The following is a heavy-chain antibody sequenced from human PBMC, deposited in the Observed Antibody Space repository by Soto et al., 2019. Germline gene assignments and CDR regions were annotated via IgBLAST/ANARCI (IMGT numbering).Heavy chain of an antibody. J-gene: IGHJ4*02. Sequence: QVQLVQSGAEVKKPGASVKVSCKASGYTFTSYDINWVRQATGQGLEWMGWMNPNSGNTGYAQKFQGRVNLTTHTPISTAYMELSSLRSVDTAVHYCARERKVAGTDYWCQGTLVTVSS. V-gene: IGHV1-8*01. CDR2: MNPNSGNT. CDR1: GYTFTSYD. D-gene: IGHD6-19*01. CDR3: ARERKVAGTDY.